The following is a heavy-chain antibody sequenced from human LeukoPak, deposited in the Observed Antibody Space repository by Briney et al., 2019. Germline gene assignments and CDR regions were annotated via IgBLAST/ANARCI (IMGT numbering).Heavy chain of an antibody. V-gene: IGHV3-23*01. CDR3: AKAEGYDILTGLDY. J-gene: IGHJ4*02. CDR1: GFTFSSYA. CDR2: IGASGRST. D-gene: IGHD3-9*01. Sequence: GGSLRLSCATSGFTFSSYAMSWVRQAPGQGLHCVSGIGASGRSTYYADSVTGRFTLSRDNSKNTRYLQMNSLRTEDTAVYYCAKAEGYDILTGLDYWGQGTLVTVSS.